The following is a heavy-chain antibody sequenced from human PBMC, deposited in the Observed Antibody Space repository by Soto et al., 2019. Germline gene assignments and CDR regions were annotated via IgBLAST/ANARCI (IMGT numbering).Heavy chain of an antibody. CDR3: ARVPGP. CDR1: GGSISSGGYS. Sequence: SETLSLICAVSGGSISSGGYSWSWIRQPPGKGLEWIGYIYHSGSTYYNPSLKSRVTISVDRSKNQFSLKLSSVTAADTAVYYCARVPGPWGQGTLVTVSS. J-gene: IGHJ5*02. V-gene: IGHV4-30-2*01. D-gene: IGHD7-27*01. CDR2: IYHSGST.